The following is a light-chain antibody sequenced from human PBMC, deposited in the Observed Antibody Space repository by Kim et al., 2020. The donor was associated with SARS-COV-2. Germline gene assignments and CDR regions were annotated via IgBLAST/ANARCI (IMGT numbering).Light chain of an antibody. Sequence: SVALGKTARITCGGNNIGSKNVPWYQQKQGQAPVLVIYRDSNRPSGIPERFSGSNSGNTATLTISRAQAGDEADYYCQVWDSSTAVFGGGTQLTVL. CDR2: RDS. J-gene: IGLJ3*02. V-gene: IGLV3-9*01. CDR1: NIGSKN. CDR3: QVWDSSTAV.